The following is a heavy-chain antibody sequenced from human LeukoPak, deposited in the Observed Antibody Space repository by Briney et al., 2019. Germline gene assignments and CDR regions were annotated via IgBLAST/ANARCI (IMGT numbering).Heavy chain of an antibody. V-gene: IGHV4-34*01. CDR1: GGSFSGYY. D-gene: IGHD6-19*01. J-gene: IGHJ4*02. Sequence: SETLSLTCAVYGGSFSGYYWSWIRQPPGKGLEWIGEINHSGSTNYSPSPKSRVTISVDTSKNQFSLKLSSVTAADTAVYYCARGTLRLVRISSPGNLDYWGQGTLVTVSS. CDR3: ARGTLRLVRISSPGNLDY. CDR2: INHSGST.